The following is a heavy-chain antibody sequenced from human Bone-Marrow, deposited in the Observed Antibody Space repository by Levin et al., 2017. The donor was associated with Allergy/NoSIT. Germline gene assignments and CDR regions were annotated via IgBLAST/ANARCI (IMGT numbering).Heavy chain of an antibody. J-gene: IGHJ6*03. Sequence: GESLKISCAASGFTFSSYSMNWVRQAPGKGLEWVSSISSSSSYIYYADSVKGRFTISRDNAKNSLYLQMNSLRAEDTAVYYCARRGTTVTARYYYYYMDVWGKGTTVTVSS. D-gene: IGHD4-11*01. CDR2: ISSSSSYI. V-gene: IGHV3-21*01. CDR1: GFTFSSYS. CDR3: ARRGTTVTARYYYYYMDV.